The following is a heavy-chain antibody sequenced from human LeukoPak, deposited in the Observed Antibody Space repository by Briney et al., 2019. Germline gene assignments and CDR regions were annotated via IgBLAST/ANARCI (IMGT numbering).Heavy chain of an antibody. D-gene: IGHD6-19*01. V-gene: IGHV1-2*02. J-gene: IGHJ4*02. CDR2: INPNSGGT. CDR1: GYTFTGYF. CDR3: ARVGYSSGSPVDY. Sequence: GASVKVSCKASGYTFTGYFMHWVRQAPGQGLEWMGWINPNSGGTNYAQKFQGRVTMTRDTSISTAYMELSRLRSDDTAVYYCARVGYSSGSPVDYWGQGTLVTVSS.